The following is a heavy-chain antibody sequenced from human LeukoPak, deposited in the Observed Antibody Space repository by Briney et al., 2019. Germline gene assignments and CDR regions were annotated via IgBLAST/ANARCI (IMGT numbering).Heavy chain of an antibody. CDR1: GGSIGSGGYY. J-gene: IGHJ4*02. D-gene: IGHD6-6*01. CDR2: IYYSGST. CDR3: ARAEVAARPLDY. Sequence: SQTLSLTCTVSGGSIGSGGYYWSWIRQHPGKGLEWIGYIYYSGSTYYNPSLKSRVTISVDTSKNQFSLKLSSVTAADTAVYYCARAEVAARPLDYWGQGTLVTVSS. V-gene: IGHV4-31*03.